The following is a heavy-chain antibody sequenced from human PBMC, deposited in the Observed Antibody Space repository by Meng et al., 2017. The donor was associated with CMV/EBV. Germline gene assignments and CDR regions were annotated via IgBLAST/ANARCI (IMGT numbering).Heavy chain of an antibody. CDR1: GHTFTSYY. D-gene: IGHD4-11*01. J-gene: IGHJ5*02. CDR2: INPNSGGT. Sequence: VQLVQSWAYVKQPGSSVKVACKAPGHTFTSYYMHWVRQAPGQGLECMGWINPNSGGTNYAQKFQGRVTMTRDTSISTAYMELSRLRSDDTAVYYCARGPLGEYSNYDAPWGQGTLVTVSS. V-gene: IGHV1-2*02. CDR3: ARGPLGEYSNYDAP.